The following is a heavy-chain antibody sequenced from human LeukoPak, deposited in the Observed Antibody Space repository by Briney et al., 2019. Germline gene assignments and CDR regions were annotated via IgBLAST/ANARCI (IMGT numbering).Heavy chain of an antibody. Sequence: QAGGSLRLSCAASGFTFSSYAMSWVRQAPGKGLEWVSAISGSGGSTYYADSVKGRFTISRDNSKNTLYLQMNSLRAEDTAVYYCAKWDTAMEHYFDYWGQGTLVTVSS. CDR1: GFTFSSYA. CDR3: AKWDTAMEHYFDY. V-gene: IGHV3-23*01. J-gene: IGHJ4*02. D-gene: IGHD5-18*01. CDR2: ISGSGGST.